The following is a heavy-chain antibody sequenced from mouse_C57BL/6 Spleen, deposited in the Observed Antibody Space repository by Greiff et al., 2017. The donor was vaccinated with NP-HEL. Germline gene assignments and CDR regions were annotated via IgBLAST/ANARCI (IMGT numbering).Heavy chain of an antibody. J-gene: IGHJ4*01. CDR1: GYTFTSYW. V-gene: IGHV1-69*01. D-gene: IGHD1-1*01. Sequence: QVQLQQPGAELVMPGASVKLSCKASGYTFTSYWMHWVKQRPGQGLEWIGEIDPSDSYTNYNQKFKGKSTLTVDKSSSTAYMQLSSLTSEDSAVYYCARFAGSSSYYYAMDYWGQGTSVTVSS. CDR3: ARFAGSSSYYYAMDY. CDR2: IDPSDSYT.